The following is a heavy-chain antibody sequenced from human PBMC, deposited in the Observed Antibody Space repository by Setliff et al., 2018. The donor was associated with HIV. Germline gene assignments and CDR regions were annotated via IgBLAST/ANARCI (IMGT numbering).Heavy chain of an antibody. CDR2: IYYSGTT. V-gene: IGHV4-61*01. CDR3: ARDRAPNYCSGGSCYGDAFDI. J-gene: IGHJ3*02. CDR1: GDSVSSASYY. D-gene: IGHD2-15*01. Sequence: SETLSLTCTVSGDSVSSASYYWSWIRQPPGKGLEWIGYIYYSGTTKYNPSLKSRVTMSIDTSKNQFSLKLSSVTAADTAVYYCARDRAPNYCSGGSCYGDAFDIWGQGTMVTVSS.